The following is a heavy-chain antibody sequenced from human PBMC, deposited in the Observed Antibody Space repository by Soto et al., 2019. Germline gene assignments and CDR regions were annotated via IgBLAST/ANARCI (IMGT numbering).Heavy chain of an antibody. Sequence: EVQLVESGGGLVQPGGSLRLSCAASGVTFSSYWMSWVRQAPGKGLEWVANIKQDGSEKYYVDSVKGRFTISRENAKNSLYLQMTSLRAEDRAVYYCAREGYRAGGQGQKTAYCFAYWGQGTLVTVSS. CDR1: GVTFSSYW. CDR3: AREGYRAGGQGQKTAYCFAY. V-gene: IGHV3-7*01. CDR2: IKQDGSEK. D-gene: IGHD3-16*01. J-gene: IGHJ4*02.